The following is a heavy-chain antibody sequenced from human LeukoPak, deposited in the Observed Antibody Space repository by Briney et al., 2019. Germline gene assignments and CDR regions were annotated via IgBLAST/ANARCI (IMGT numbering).Heavy chain of an antibody. D-gene: IGHD6-19*01. CDR2: LSGSGDTT. CDR3: AKDQYSSGWYFDY. V-gene: IGHV3-23*01. J-gene: IGHJ4*02. Sequence: PGGSRRFSCAASGFAVRSSDISWVRQAPGNRLHLVSSLSGSGDTTYYADSVKGRFTISRDNSNNTLYLQMNSLRAEDTAIYYCAKDQYSSGWYFDYWGQGTLVTVSS. CDR1: GFAVRSSD.